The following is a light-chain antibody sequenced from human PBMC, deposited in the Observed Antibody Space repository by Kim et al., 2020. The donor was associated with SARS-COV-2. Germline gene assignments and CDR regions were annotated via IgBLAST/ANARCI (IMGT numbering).Light chain of an antibody. V-gene: IGKV1-33*01. Sequence: SASVGDRVTITCQASQDINIYLNWYQQKPGKAPKLLIYDASKLETGVPSRFSGSGSGTSFALTISSLHPEDIATYYCQQYENLILTFGGGTKLEI. CDR2: DAS. J-gene: IGKJ4*01. CDR1: QDINIY. CDR3: QQYENLILT.